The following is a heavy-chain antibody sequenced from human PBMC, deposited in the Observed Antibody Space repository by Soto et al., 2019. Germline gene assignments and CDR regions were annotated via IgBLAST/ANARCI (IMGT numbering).Heavy chain of an antibody. CDR2: IYYSGST. CDR1: GGSISSYY. V-gene: IGHV4-59*01. Sequence: SETLSLTCTVSGGSISSYYWSWIRQPPGKGLEWIGYIYYSGSTNYNPSLKSRVTISVDTSKNQFSLKLSSVTAADTAVYYCARAEALWFGELFGGGWWFDPWGQGTLVTVSS. CDR3: ARAEALWFGELFGGGWWFDP. D-gene: IGHD3-10*01. J-gene: IGHJ5*02.